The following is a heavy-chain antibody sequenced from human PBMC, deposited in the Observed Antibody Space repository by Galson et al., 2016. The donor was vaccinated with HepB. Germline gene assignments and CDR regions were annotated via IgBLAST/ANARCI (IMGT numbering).Heavy chain of an antibody. J-gene: IGHJ4*02. D-gene: IGHD3-22*01. CDR1: GGSISSYY. CDR2: IYYVGTT. CDR3: ARQGGYYDSSGYFDS. V-gene: IGHV4-39*01. Sequence: TLSLPCTVSGGSISSYYWAWIRQPPGKGLEWIGTIYYVGTTYYNPSLKSRVTISVDTSRNQFSLKLSSVTAADTAVYSCARQGGYYDSSGYFDSWGRGTLSPSPQ.